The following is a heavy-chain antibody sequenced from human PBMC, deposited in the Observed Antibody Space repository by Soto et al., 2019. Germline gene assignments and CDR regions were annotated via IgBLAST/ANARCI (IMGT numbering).Heavy chain of an antibody. V-gene: IGHV3-33*06. Sequence: PGGSLRLSCAASGFTFSSYGMHWVRQAPGKGLEWVAVIWYDGSNKYYADSVKGRFTISRDNSKNTLYLQMNSLRAEDTAVYYCAKGRRITMVRGSVDAFDIWGQGTMVTVSS. J-gene: IGHJ3*02. D-gene: IGHD3-10*01. CDR1: GFTFSSYG. CDR2: IWYDGSNK. CDR3: AKGRRITMVRGSVDAFDI.